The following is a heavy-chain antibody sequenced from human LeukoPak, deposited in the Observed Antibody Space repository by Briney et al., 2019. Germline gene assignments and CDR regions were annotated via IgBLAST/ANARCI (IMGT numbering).Heavy chain of an antibody. J-gene: IGHJ4*02. CDR3: ARYNYYDSSGYYPLGYFDY. CDR2: INPSGGST. V-gene: IGHV1-2*02. CDR1: GYTFTSYY. Sequence: ASVKVSCKASGYTFTSYYMHWVRQAPGQGLEWMGIINPSGGSTNYAQKFQGRVTMTRDTSISTAYMELSRLRSDDTAVYYCARYNYYDSSGYYPLGYFDYWGQGTLVTVSS. D-gene: IGHD3-22*01.